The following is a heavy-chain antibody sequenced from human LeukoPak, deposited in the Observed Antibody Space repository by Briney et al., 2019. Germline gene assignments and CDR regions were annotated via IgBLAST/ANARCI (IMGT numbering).Heavy chain of an antibody. Sequence: QAGGSLRLSCAASGFIFDDYAMHWVRQAPGKGLEWVSTINWNSGTLAYADSVKGRFTISRDNAKNSLYLQMNSLRTEDTALYYCARGLGGDQGYVDLWGRGTLATVSS. D-gene: IGHD3-10*01. CDR1: GFIFDDYA. CDR2: INWNSGTL. V-gene: IGHV3-9*01. CDR3: ARGLGGDQGYVDL. J-gene: IGHJ2*01.